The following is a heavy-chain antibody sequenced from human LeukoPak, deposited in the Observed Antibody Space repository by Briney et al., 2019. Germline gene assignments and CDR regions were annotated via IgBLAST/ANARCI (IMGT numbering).Heavy chain of an antibody. D-gene: IGHD4-17*01. CDR1: GFTFSSYA. Sequence: GGSLRLSCGASGFTFSSYAMHWVRQAPGKGLEWVAVISYDGSNKYYADSVKGRFTISRDNSKNTLYLRMNSLRAEDTAVYYCARGGDYGDYVSFFDYWGQGTLVTVSS. CDR2: ISYDGSNK. CDR3: ARGGDYGDYVSFFDY. J-gene: IGHJ4*02. V-gene: IGHV3-30*04.